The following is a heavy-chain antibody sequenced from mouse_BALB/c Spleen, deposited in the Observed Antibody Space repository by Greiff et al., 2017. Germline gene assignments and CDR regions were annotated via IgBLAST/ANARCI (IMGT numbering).Heavy chain of an antibody. Sequence: QVQLQQSGPGLVQPSQSLSITCTVSGFSLTSYGVHWVRQSPGKGLEWLGVIWSGGSTDYNAAFISRLSISKDNSKSQVFFKMNSLQANDTAIYYCARAPYGYGGYYAMDYWGQGTSVTVSS. V-gene: IGHV2-2*02. CDR2: IWSGGST. CDR1: GFSLTSYG. J-gene: IGHJ4*01. CDR3: ARAPYGYGGYYAMDY. D-gene: IGHD2-14*01.